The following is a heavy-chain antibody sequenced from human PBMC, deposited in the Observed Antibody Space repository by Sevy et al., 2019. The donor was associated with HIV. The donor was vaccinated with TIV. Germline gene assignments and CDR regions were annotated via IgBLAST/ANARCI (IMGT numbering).Heavy chain of an antibody. D-gene: IGHD3-3*01. V-gene: IGHV3-23*01. J-gene: IGHJ4*02. Sequence: GGSLRLSCAASGFTFSSYAMSWVRQAPGKELEWVSAIRGSGGSTYYADSVKGRFTISRDNSKNTLYLQMNSLRAEDTAGYYCAKDEVYYDFCSGYSYYFDYWGQGTLVTVSS. CDR3: AKDEVYYDFCSGYSYYFDY. CDR2: IRGSGGST. CDR1: GFTFSSYA.